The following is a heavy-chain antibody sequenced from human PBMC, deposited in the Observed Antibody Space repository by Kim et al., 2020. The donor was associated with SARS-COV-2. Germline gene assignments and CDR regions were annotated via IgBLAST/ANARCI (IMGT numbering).Heavy chain of an antibody. CDR3: TTDSDYYGSGSYYNFNWFDP. CDR1: GFTFSNAW. J-gene: IGHJ5*02. D-gene: IGHD3-10*01. V-gene: IGHV3-15*01. Sequence: GGSLRLSCAASGFTFSNAWMSWVRQAPGKGLEWVGRIKSKTDGGTTDYAAPVKGRFTISRDDSKNTLYLQMNSLKTEDTAVYYCTTDSDYYGSGSYYNFNWFDPWGQGTLVTVSS. CDR2: IKSKTDGGTT.